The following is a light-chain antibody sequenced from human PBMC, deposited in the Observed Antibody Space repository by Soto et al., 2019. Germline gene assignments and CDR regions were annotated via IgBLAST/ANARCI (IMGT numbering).Light chain of an antibody. J-gene: IGKJ2*01. CDR3: QQYYSTPDT. Sequence: DIVMTQSPDSLAVSLGERATINCKSSQSVLYSSNNKNYLAWYQQRPGQPPKLLIYWASTRESGVPDRFSGSGSATDFTLTISHLQAEDVAVYYCQQYYSTPDTFGQGTKLEIK. CDR2: WAS. CDR1: QSVLYSSNNKNY. V-gene: IGKV4-1*01.